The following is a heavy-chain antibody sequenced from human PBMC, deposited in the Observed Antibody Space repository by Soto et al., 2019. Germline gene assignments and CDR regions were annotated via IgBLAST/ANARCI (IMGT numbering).Heavy chain of an antibody. CDR3: ARDGIAAVGTSLDY. Sequence: SVAVCWAACGGGFGSYASSWVRQAPGQGLEWMGGIIPIFGTANYAQKFQGRVTITADESTSTAYMELSSLRSEDTAVYYCARDGIAAVGTSLDYWGQGTLVTVSS. CDR1: GGGFGSYA. CDR2: IIPIFGTA. J-gene: IGHJ4*02. D-gene: IGHD6-13*01. V-gene: IGHV1-69*13.